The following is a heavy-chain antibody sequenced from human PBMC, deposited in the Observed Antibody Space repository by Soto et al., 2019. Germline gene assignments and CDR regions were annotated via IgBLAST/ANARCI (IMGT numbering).Heavy chain of an antibody. CDR1: GFTFSSYA. V-gene: IGHV3-30-3*01. D-gene: IGHD6-25*01. J-gene: IGHJ6*02. CDR3: ARDLRGYSNYYYGMDV. CDR2: ISYDGSNK. Sequence: PGGSLRLSCAASGFTFSSYAMHWVRQAPGKGLEWVAVISYDGSNKYYADSVKGRFTISRDNSKNTLYLQMNSLRAEDTALYYCARDLRGYSNYYYGMDVWGQGTTVTVSS.